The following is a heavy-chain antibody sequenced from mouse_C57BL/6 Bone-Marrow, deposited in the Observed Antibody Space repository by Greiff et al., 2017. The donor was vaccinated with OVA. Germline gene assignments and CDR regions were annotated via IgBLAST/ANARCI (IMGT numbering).Heavy chain of an antibody. J-gene: IGHJ3*01. CDR1: GYTFTSYD. Sequence: VQVVESGPELVKPGASVKLSCKASGYTFTSYDINWVKQRPGQGLEWIGWIYPRDGSTKYNEKFKGKATLTVDTSSSTAYMELHSLTSEDSAVYFCARGGYGSSYWFAYWGQGTLVTVSA. CDR3: ARGGYGSSYWFAY. D-gene: IGHD1-1*01. CDR2: IYPRDGST. V-gene: IGHV1-85*01.